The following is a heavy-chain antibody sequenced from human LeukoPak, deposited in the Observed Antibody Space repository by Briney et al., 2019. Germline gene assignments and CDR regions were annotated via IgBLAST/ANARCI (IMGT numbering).Heavy chain of an antibody. D-gene: IGHD2/OR15-2a*01. Sequence: GGSLRLSCAASGFTFNSCGMSWVRQAPGKGLEWVSAISGSGGSTYYADSVKGRFTISRDNSKNTLYLQMNSLRAEDTAVYYCAKDSAKKYDDYWGQGTLVTVSS. CDR2: ISGSGGST. CDR3: AKDSAKKYDDY. CDR1: GFTFNSCG. V-gene: IGHV3-23*01. J-gene: IGHJ4*02.